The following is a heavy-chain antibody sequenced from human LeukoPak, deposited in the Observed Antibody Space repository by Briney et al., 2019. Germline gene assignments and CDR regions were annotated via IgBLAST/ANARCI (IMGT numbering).Heavy chain of an antibody. Sequence: PSETLSLTRPVSGGSISSYYRSWVRQPPGKGLEWIGYIYYSGSTNYNPSLKSRVTISVDPSKNQFSLKLSSVTAADTAVYYCARGQRYCSSTSCYELDYWGQGTLVTVSS. CDR3: ARGQRYCSSTSCYELDY. J-gene: IGHJ4*02. CDR2: IYYSGST. CDR1: GGSISSYY. V-gene: IGHV4-59*01. D-gene: IGHD2-2*01.